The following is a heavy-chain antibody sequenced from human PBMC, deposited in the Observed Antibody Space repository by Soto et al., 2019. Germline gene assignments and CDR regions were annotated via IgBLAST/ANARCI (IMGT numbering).Heavy chain of an antibody. D-gene: IGHD2-2*01. J-gene: IGHJ6*02. CDR3: ARGDVIVVPAAYRFLYDFNGMDV. V-gene: IGHV4-4*02. CDR2: IYHSGNT. Sequence: QVQLQESGPGLVKASETLSLTCAVSGDSISSGAWWSWVRQSPGKGLQWIGEIYHSGNTRNNPSLKSRVTMSVDKSNNQFSLNLMSVTAADTATYYCARGDVIVVPAAYRFLYDFNGMDVWGQGTTVTVSS. CDR1: GDSISSGAW.